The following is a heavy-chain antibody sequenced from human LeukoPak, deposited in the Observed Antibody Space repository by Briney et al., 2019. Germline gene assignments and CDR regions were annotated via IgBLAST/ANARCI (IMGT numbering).Heavy chain of an antibody. D-gene: IGHD3-10*01. CDR1: GGSISSSSYY. V-gene: IGHV4-39*07. CDR2: IYYSGST. J-gene: IGHJ4*02. Sequence: PSETLSLTCTVSGGSISSSSYYWGWIRQPPGKGLEWIGSIYYSGSTYYNPTLKSRVTISVDTSKNQFSLKLSSVTAADTAVYYCARDLWFGEFNPEEFDYWGQGTLVTVSS. CDR3: ARDLWFGEFNPEEFDY.